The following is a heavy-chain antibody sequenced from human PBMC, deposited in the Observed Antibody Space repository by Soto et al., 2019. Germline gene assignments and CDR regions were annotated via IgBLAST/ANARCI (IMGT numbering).Heavy chain of an antibody. D-gene: IGHD3-9*01. CDR2: ISAYNGNT. J-gene: IGHJ4*02. CDR3: ARDSRYYDILTGYYHLFDY. Sequence: GASVKVSCKASGYTFTSYGISWVRQAPGQGLEWMGWISAYNGNTNYAQKLQGRVTMTTDTSTSTAYMELRSLRSDDTAVYYCARDSRYYDILTGYYHLFDYWGQGTLVTVSS. V-gene: IGHV1-18*01. CDR1: GYTFTSYG.